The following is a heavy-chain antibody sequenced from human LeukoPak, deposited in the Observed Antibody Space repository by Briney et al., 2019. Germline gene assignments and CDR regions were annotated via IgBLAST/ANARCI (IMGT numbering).Heavy chain of an antibody. CDR2: ISDSGGSR. CDR3: ARELYYYDRFDY. V-gene: IGHV3-23*01. Sequence: GGSLRLSCGASGFTFSSYAMSWVRQAPGKGLEWVSGISDSGGSRHYADSVKGRFTISRDNAKNSLYLQMNSLRAEDTAVYYCARELYYYDRFDYWGQGTLVTVSS. CDR1: GFTFSSYA. J-gene: IGHJ4*02. D-gene: IGHD3-22*01.